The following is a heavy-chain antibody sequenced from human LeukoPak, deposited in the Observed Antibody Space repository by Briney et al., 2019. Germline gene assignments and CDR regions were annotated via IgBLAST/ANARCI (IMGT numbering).Heavy chain of an antibody. CDR1: GGSISSGGYY. J-gene: IGHJ6*02. D-gene: IGHD1-26*01. CDR2: IYYSGST. V-gene: IGHV4-31*03. CDR3: ARNVGIVGASFYHYYYGMDV. Sequence: PSQTLSLTCTVSGGSISSGGYYWSWIRQHPGKGLEWIVYIYYSGSTYYNPSLKSRVTISVDTSKNQFSLKLSSVTAADTAVYYCARNVGIVGASFYHYYYGMDVWGQGTTVTVSS.